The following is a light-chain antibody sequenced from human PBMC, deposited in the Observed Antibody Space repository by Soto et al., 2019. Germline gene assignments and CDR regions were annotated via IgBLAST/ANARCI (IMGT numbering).Light chain of an antibody. J-gene: IGLJ1*01. CDR1: SDYNNYK. CDR3: GADHGSGTNFVYV. CDR2: VGTGGIVG. V-gene: IGLV9-49*01. Sequence: QSVLTQPPSASASLGASVTLTCTLGSDYNNYKVDWYQQRPGKGPRFVMRVGTGGIVGSKGDGIPDRFSVLGSGQNRYLTINNLQEEDESDYHCGADHGSGTNFVYVFGTGTKLTVL.